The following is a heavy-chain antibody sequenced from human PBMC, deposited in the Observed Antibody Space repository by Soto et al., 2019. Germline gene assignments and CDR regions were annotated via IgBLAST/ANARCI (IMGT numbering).Heavy chain of an antibody. Sequence: QIQLVQSGGEVKKPGASVKVSCKASGYTFRSYGISWVRQAPGQGLEWVGWISAYNGDTHYAPKFQDRITLTTETSTDTAYMELRSLRLDDTAVYYCARDWSRYSDNSALIWFYWGQGSLVTVPS. V-gene: IGHV1-18*04. CDR3: ARDWSRYSDNSALIWFY. J-gene: IGHJ4*02. D-gene: IGHD3-22*01. CDR1: GYTFRSYG. CDR2: ISAYNGDT.